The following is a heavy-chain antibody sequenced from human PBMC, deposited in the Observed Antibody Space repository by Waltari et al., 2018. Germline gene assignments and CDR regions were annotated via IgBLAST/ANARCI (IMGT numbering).Heavy chain of an antibody. CDR2: ISGNSGSI. CDR3: AKGVRFLEWLYFDY. J-gene: IGHJ4*02. D-gene: IGHD3-3*01. V-gene: IGHV3-9*01. Sequence: EVQLVESGGGLVQPGRSLRLSCAASGFTFDDYALHWVRQAPGKGLEWVSGISGNSGSIGYADSVKGRFTISRDNAKNSLYLQMNSLRAEDTALYYCAKGVRFLEWLYFDYWGQGTLVTVSS. CDR1: GFTFDDYA.